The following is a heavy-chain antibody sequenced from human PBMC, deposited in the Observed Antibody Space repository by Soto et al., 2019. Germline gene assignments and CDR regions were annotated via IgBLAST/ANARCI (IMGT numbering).Heavy chain of an antibody. J-gene: IGHJ6*02. D-gene: IGHD3-3*01. V-gene: IGHV3-23*01. CDR1: GFKFRSYG. Sequence: EEQLLESGGGLVEPGGSLRLSCVASGFKFRSYGMAWVRQAPGKGLEWVSDINESGGNKNYADSVRGRFAISRDNTRNTLDLLMNSLRTEQTAVYYCVKDRDKIFGVIWKYGMDVWGQGTRVYVSS. CDR3: VKDRDKIFGVIWKYGMDV. CDR2: INESGGNK.